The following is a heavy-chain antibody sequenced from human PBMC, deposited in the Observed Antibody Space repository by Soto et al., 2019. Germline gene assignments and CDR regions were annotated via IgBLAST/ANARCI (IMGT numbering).Heavy chain of an antibody. Sequence: SETLSLTCSVSGVSISSAFWSWIRQPAGKGLEYIGRFYADTSANENPSLKSRLSMSRDMSKNQLSLRLTSVTAADTGVYYCVKDRVALAGFDVWGHGTLVTVSS. CDR3: VKDRVALAGFDV. J-gene: IGHJ4*01. V-gene: IGHV4-4*07. CDR1: GVSISSAF. D-gene: IGHD6-19*01. CDR2: FYADTSA.